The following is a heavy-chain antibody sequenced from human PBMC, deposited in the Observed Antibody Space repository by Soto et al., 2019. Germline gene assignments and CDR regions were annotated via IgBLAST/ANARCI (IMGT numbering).Heavy chain of an antibody. D-gene: IGHD3-10*01. V-gene: IGHV1-8*01. Sequence: QVQMEQSGAEVKKPGASVKVSCKASGYSFTNYDINWVRQAPGQGLEWMGRMIVNSGNTGYAQKFQGRVIMTRSTSISTAYMELSSLRSEDTAVYYCERGGEYGTFGAFDIWGQGTMVTVSS. CDR2: MIVNSGNT. CDR1: GYSFTNYD. CDR3: ERGGEYGTFGAFDI. J-gene: IGHJ3*02.